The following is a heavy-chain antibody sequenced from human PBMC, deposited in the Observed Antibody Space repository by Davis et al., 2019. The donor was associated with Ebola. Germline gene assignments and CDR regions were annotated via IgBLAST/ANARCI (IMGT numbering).Heavy chain of an antibody. V-gene: IGHV1-2*02. Sequence: ASVKVPCKASGYTFTGYYMHWVRQAPGQGLEWMGWINPNSGGTNYAQKFQGRVTMTRDTPVTTAYMQLGRLRSDDTAVYYCARARGTVTHYDYWGQGTLVTVSS. CDR1: GYTFTGYY. D-gene: IGHD4-17*01. J-gene: IGHJ4*02. CDR2: INPNSGGT. CDR3: ARARGTVTHYDY.